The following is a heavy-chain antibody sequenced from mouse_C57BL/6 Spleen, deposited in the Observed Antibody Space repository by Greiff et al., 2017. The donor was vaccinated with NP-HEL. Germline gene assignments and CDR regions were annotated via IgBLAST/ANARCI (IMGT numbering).Heavy chain of an antibody. Sequence: QVQLQQPGTELVKPGASVKLSCKASGYTFTSYWMHWVKQRPGQGLEWIGNINPSNGGTNYNEKFKSKATLTVDKSSSTAYMQLSSLTSEDSAVYYCAREEIYYGISYYFDYWGQGTTLTVSS. J-gene: IGHJ2*01. CDR2: INPSNGGT. CDR1: GYTFTSYW. D-gene: IGHD2-1*01. V-gene: IGHV1-53*01. CDR3: AREEIYYGISYYFDY.